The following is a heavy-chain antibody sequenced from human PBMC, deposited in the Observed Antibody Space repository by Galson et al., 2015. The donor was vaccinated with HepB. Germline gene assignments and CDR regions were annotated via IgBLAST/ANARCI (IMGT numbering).Heavy chain of an antibody. D-gene: IGHD3-3*01. CDR3: ARGLRFLDY. Sequence: SLRLSCAASGFTFSTSTMNWVRQVPGKGPEWISYINTVATAIYYADSVRGRFAISRDNAKSSLYLEMNSLRDEDTAVYFCARGLRFLDYWGRGTLVAVSS. V-gene: IGHV3-48*02. CDR1: GFTFSTST. J-gene: IGHJ4*02. CDR2: INTVATAI.